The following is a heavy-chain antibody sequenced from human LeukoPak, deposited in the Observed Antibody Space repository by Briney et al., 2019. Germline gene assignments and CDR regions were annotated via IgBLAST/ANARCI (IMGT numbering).Heavy chain of an antibody. CDR3: AKVRDYDILTGYFDY. D-gene: IGHD3-9*01. CDR2: ISGSGGST. V-gene: IGHV3-23*01. J-gene: IGHJ4*02. Sequence: GGSLRLSCAASGFTFSSYAMSWVRQAPGKGLEWVSAISGSGGSTYYADSVKDRFTISRDNSKNTLYLQMNSLRAEDTAVYYRAKVRDYDILTGYFDYWGQGTLVTVSS. CDR1: GFTFSSYA.